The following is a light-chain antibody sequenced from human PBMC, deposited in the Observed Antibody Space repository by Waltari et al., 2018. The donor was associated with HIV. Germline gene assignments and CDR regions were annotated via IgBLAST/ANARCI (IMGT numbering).Light chain of an antibody. V-gene: IGLV8-61*01. J-gene: IGLJ3*02. CDR2: NTN. Sequence: QTLVTQEPSLSVSPGETITLTCGLSSGAVSSSYYPSWYQLAPRQPPPWLRYNTNLRASGVPDRCVGSILGNEAALTVTGAQAEDDSVYYCVLYVRSGRVVGGGTTLTVL. CDR1: SGAVSSSYY. CDR3: VLYVRSGRV.